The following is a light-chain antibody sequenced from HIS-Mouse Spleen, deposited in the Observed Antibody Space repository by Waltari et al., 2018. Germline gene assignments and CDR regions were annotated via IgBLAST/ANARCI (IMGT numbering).Light chain of an antibody. J-gene: IGLJ2*01. CDR2: EGS. Sequence: QSALTQPASVSVSPGQSITIPCPGTRSDVGSYTLFSWYQQHPGKAPKLMIYEGSKRPSGVSNRFSGSKSGNTASLTISGLQAEDEADYYCCSYAGSSTVVFGGGTKLTVL. V-gene: IGLV2-23*01. CDR3: CSYAGSSTVV. CDR1: RSDVGSYTL.